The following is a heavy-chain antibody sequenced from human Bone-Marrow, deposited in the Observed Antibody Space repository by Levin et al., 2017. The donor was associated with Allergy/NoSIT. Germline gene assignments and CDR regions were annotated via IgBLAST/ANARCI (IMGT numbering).Heavy chain of an antibody. J-gene: IGHJ4*02. V-gene: IGHV1-69*06. CDR3: ARSSYYGSGSYNY. D-gene: IGHD3-10*01. Sequence: ASVKVSCKASGGTFSSYAISWVRQAPGQGLEWMGGIIPIFGTANYAQKFQGRVTITADKSTSTAYMELSSLRSEDTAVYYCARSSYYGSGSYNYWGQGTLVTVSS. CDR1: GGTFSSYA. CDR2: IIPIFGTA.